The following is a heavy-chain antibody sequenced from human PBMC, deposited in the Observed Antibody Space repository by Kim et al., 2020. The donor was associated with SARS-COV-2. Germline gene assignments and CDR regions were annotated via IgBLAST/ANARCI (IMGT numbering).Heavy chain of an antibody. J-gene: IGHJ4*02. D-gene: IGHD3-10*01. CDR3: AREKRSGSYSDYPDY. Sequence: QKFQGRVTMTRDTSTSTVYMELSSLRSEDTGVYYCAREKRSGSYSDYPDYWGQGTLVTVSS. V-gene: IGHV1-46*01.